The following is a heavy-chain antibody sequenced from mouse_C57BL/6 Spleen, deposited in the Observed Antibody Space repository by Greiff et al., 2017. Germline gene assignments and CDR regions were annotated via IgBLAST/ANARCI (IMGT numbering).Heavy chain of an antibody. D-gene: IGHD2-4*01. CDR3: AIYDDYDDYAMDY. V-gene: IGHV1-53*01. Sequence: QVQLKQPGTELVKPGASVKLSCKASGYTFTSYWMHWVKQRPGQGLEWIGNINPSNGGTNYNEKFKSKATLPVDKSSSTAYMQLSSLTSEDSAVYYCAIYDDYDDYAMDYWGQGTSVTVSS. CDR1: GYTFTSYW. CDR2: INPSNGGT. J-gene: IGHJ4*01.